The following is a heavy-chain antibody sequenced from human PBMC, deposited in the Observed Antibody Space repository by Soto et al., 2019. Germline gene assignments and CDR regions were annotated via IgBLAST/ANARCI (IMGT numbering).Heavy chain of an antibody. CDR1: GGTFSSYA. CDR2: IIPIFGTA. J-gene: IGHJ4*02. V-gene: IGHV1-69*12. Sequence: QVQLVQSGAEVKKPGSSVNVSCKASGGTFSSYAISWVRQAPGQGLEWMGGIIPIFGTANYAQKFQGRVTITADESTSTAYMELSSLRSEDTAVYYCARPSSLNYYDSSGYQIDYWGQGTLVTVSS. D-gene: IGHD3-22*01. CDR3: ARPSSLNYYDSSGYQIDY.